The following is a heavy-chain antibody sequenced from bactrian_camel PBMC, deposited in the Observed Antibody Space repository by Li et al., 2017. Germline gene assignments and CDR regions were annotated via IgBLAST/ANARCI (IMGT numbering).Heavy chain of an antibody. CDR2: IVSPGIP. CDR3: AARGPYCYTKLSVADFTY. Sequence: HVQLVESGGGSVQAGGSLKLTCVASGYTRSDYYMGWFRQTEGREREAVADIVSPGIPMYANSVKGRFTISRDIAKNSLYLQMNSIQPEDTAVYYCAARGPYCYTKLSVADFTYWGQGTQVTVS. D-gene: IGHD2*01. CDR1: GYTRSDYY. J-gene: IGHJ6*01. V-gene: IGHV3S57*01.